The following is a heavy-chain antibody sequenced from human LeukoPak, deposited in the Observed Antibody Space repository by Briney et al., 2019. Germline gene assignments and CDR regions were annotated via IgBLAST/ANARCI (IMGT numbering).Heavy chain of an antibody. J-gene: IGHJ4*02. CDR2: ISSSSSTI. V-gene: IGHV3-48*02. D-gene: IGHD1-26*01. CDR1: GFTFSSYS. CDR3: AREWGRVNDY. Sequence: PGGSLRLSCAASGFTFSSYSMNWVRQAPGKGLEWVSYISSSSSTIYYADSVKGRFTISRDNAKNSLYLQMSSLRDEDTAVYYCAREWGRVNDYWGQGTLVTVSS.